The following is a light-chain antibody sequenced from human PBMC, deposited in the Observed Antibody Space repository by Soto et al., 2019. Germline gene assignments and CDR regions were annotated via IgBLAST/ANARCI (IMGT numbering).Light chain of an antibody. V-gene: IGKV3D-15*01. CDR3: QQYNNWPPT. J-gene: IGKJ1*01. CDR1: QSVSGN. CDR2: GAS. Sequence: EIVMTQSPATLSVSPGERATLSCSASQSVSGNLAWYQQKPGQAPRLLVYGASTRATGIPARFSGGGSGTEFTLTLSSLQSGDFAVYYCQQYNNWPPTFGQGTKVEIK.